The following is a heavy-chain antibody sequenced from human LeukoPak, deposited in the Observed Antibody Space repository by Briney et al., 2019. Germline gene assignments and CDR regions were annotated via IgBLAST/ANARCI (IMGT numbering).Heavy chain of an antibody. CDR3: ARDPAVIALGYFDY. CDR2: ISSSSSYI. D-gene: IGHD2-21*01. V-gene: IGHV3-21*01. CDR1: GFTFSSYS. J-gene: IGHJ4*02. Sequence: GGSLRLSCAASGFTFSSYSTNWVRQAPGKGLEWVSSISSSSSYIYYADSVKGRFTISRDNAKNSLYLQMNSLRAEDTAVYYCARDPAVIALGYFDYWGQGTLVTVSS.